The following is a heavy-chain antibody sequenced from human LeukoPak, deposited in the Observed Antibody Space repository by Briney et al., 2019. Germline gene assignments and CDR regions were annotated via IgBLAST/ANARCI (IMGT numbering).Heavy chain of an antibody. CDR1: GFIYSSYA. J-gene: IGHJ4*02. D-gene: IGHD3-3*01. CDR3: AKRYDSWSGPDY. CDR2: ISDSGDRT. V-gene: IGHV3-23*01. Sequence: QTGGSLRLSCAASGFIYSSYAMSWVRQAPGKGLEWVSTISDSGDRTYYADSVEGRFTITRDNSNNTLYLQMNSLGAEDTAVYYCAKRYDSWSGPDYWGQGTLVTVSS.